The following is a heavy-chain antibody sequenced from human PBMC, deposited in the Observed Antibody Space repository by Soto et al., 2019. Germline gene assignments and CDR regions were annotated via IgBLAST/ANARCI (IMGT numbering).Heavy chain of an antibody. Sequence: QVKLVQSGAEVRKPGASVKVSCKASVYTFFNYGITCVRQAPGQGLEWMGWFSGYNGHTNYAQKFEGRVTMTRDISTTTSYMELRNLRSDDTVVYYCARLVGPTSSDNWFDPWGQGTLVTVSS. V-gene: IGHV1-18*01. CDR2: FSGYNGHT. J-gene: IGHJ5*02. D-gene: IGHD1-26*01. CDR3: ARLVGPTSSDNWFDP. CDR1: VYTFFNYG.